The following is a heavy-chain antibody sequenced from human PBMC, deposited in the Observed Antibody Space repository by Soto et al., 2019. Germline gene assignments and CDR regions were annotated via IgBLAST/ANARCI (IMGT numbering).Heavy chain of an antibody. V-gene: IGHV3-21*06. J-gene: IGHJ6*03. D-gene: IGHD3-10*01. CDR2: ISSSSSYI. Sequence: EVQLVESGGGLVKPGGSLRLSCAASGFTFSSYSMNWVRQAPGKGLEWVSSISSSSSYIYYADSVKGRFTISRDNAKNSLYLQMNSLRAEDTAVYYCARPRGTLLSFGELSYYYYMDVWGKWTTVTVSS. CDR1: GFTFSSYS. CDR3: ARPRGTLLSFGELSYYYYMDV.